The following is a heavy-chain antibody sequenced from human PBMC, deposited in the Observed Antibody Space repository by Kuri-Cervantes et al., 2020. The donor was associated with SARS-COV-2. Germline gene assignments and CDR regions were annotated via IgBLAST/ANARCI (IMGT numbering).Heavy chain of an antibody. V-gene: IGHV3-23*01. CDR3: AKCPRTGVPGTSGED. D-gene: IGHD1/OR15-1a*01. CDR1: GFTFSDSA. J-gene: IGHJ4*02. Sequence: GGSLKILCSASGFTFSDSAMNWVRQAPGKGLEWVSAISTSGAYTYYADSVKGRFTISRDNSKNTLYLQMKRLRAEDTAVYYCAKCPRTGVPGTSGEDWGQGTLVTVSS. CDR2: ISTSGAYT.